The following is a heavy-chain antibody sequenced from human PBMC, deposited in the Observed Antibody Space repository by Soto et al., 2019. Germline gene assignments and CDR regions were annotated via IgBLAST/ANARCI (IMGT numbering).Heavy chain of an antibody. CDR1: GGTISSSSYY. J-gene: IGHJ6*03. V-gene: IGHV4-39*01. D-gene: IGHD2-2*01. CDR3: ASTTRDIVVVPAAINYMDV. Sequence: SETLSLTCTVSGGTISSSSYYWGWIRQPPGKGLEWIGSIYYSGSTYYNPSLKSRVTISVDTSKNQFSLKLSSVTAADTAVYYCASTTRDIVVVPAAINYMDVWGKGTTVTVSS. CDR2: IYYSGST.